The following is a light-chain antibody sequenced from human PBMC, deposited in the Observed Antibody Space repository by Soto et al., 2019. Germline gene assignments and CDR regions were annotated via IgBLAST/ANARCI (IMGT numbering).Light chain of an antibody. J-gene: IGLJ1*01. CDR3: SSYTGGNPSYV. CDR2: EVT. Sequence: QSVLTQPPSASGSPGPSVTISCTGTSSDVGGYDYVSWYQQHPGKAPKLMIYEVTIRPSGVSGRFSGSKSGNTASLTVSGLQAEDEADYYCSSYTGGNPSYVFGTGTKVTVL. CDR1: SSDVGGYDY. V-gene: IGLV2-8*01.